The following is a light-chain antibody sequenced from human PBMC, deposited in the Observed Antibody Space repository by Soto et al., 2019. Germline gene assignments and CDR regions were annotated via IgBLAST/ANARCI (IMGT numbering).Light chain of an antibody. CDR3: QQYGSSPIT. CDR1: QSVSDN. J-gene: IGKJ5*01. V-gene: IGKV3-20*01. Sequence: EIVMTQSPVTLSVSPGERATLSCRASQSVSDNLAWYQQKPGQAPRLLIYGASSRATGIPDRFSGSGSGTDFTLTISRLEPEDFAVYYCQQYGSSPITFGQGTRLEI. CDR2: GAS.